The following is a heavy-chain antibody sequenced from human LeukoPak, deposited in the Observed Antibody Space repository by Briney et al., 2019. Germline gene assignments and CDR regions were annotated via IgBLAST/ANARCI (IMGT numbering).Heavy chain of an antibody. CDR3: ARVDSIYELFDY. V-gene: IGHV4-4*07. J-gene: IGHJ4*02. D-gene: IGHD2/OR15-2a*01. Sequence: SETLSLTCTVSGGSISSYYWSWIRQPAGKGLEWIGRIYTSGSTNYNPSLKSRVTISVDKSKNQFSLKLSSVTAADTAVYYCARVDSIYELFDYWGQGTLVTVSS. CDR2: IYTSGST. CDR1: GGSISSYY.